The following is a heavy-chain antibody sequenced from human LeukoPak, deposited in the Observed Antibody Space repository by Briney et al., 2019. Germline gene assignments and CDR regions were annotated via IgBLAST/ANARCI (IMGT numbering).Heavy chain of an antibody. V-gene: IGHV1-69*05. CDR1: GGTFSSYA. CDR3: ARDLGNSYGYWFDP. J-gene: IGHJ5*02. CDR2: IIPIFGTA. Sequence: SVKVSCKASGGTFSSYAISWVRQAPGQGLEWMGRIIPIFGTANYAQKFQGRVTITTDESTSTDYMELSSLRSEDTAVYYCARDLGNSYGYWFDPWGQGTLVTVSS. D-gene: IGHD5-18*01.